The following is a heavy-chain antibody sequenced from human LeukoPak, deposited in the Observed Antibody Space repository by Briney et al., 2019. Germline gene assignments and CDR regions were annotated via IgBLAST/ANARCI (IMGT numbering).Heavy chain of an antibody. J-gene: IGHJ4*02. Sequence: PGGSLRLSCGASGFTFSSSGMQWVRQAPGKGLERVGVIWSNGINKYYADSVKGRFTISRDNSKNTLSLQMDSLRVEDSGLYYCAKEYAPFVGCDYWGQGILVTVSS. CDR1: GFTFSSSG. CDR3: AKEYAPFVGCDY. V-gene: IGHV3-33*06. D-gene: IGHD1-26*01. CDR2: IWSNGINK.